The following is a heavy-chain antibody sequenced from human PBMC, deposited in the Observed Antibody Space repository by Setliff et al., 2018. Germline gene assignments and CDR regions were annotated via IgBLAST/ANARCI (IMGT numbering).Heavy chain of an antibody. D-gene: IGHD2-2*01. J-gene: IGHJ3*01. Sequence: PGESLKISCKASGYIFTNYWIGWVRQMPGKGLEWMGVIYPGDSDTRYSPSFQGQVTSSADKSINTAYLQWSSLKASDTAIYYCTRHEDRNKCTSSSCYRENDAFDVWGQGAMVTVSS. V-gene: IGHV5-51*01. CDR3: TRHEDRNKCTSSSCYRENDAFDV. CDR2: IYPGDSDT. CDR1: GYIFTNYW.